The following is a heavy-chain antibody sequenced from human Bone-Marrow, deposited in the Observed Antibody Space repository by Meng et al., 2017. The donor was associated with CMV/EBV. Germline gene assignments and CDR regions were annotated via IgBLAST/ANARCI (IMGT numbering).Heavy chain of an antibody. CDR3: TTYVWGSYYYYYGMDV. D-gene: IGHD3-16*01. Sequence: GESLKISCAASGFTFSNAWMSWVRQAPGKGLEWVGRIKSKTDGGTTDYAAPVKGRFTISRDDSKNTLYLQMNSLKTEDTAVYYCTTYVWGSYYYYYGMDVRGQGTTVTVSS. V-gene: IGHV3-15*01. CDR1: GFTFSNAW. J-gene: IGHJ6*02. CDR2: IKSKTDGGTT.